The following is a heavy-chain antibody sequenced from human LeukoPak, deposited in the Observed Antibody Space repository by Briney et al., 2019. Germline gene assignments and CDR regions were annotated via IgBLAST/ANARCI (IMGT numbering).Heavy chain of an antibody. J-gene: IGHJ5*02. Sequence: ASVKVSCKASGGTFSSYAISWVRQAPGQGLEWMGGIIPIFGTANYAQKFQGRVTITADESTSTAYMELSSLRSEDTAVYYCAREIGIAAASWFDPWGQGTLVTVSS. CDR1: GGTFSSYA. CDR2: IIPIFGTA. CDR3: AREIGIAAASWFDP. D-gene: IGHD6-13*01. V-gene: IGHV1-69*13.